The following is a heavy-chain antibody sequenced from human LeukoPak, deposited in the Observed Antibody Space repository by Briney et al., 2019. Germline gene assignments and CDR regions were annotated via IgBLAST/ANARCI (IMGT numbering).Heavy chain of an antibody. CDR3: ARARRYYDFWSGPESWFDP. CDR1: GGSFSGYY. Sequence: PSETLSLTCAVYGGSFSGYYWSWIRQPPGKGLEWIGEINHSGSTNYNPSPESRVTISVDTSKNQFSLKLSSVTAADTAVYYCARARRYYDFWSGPESWFDPWGQGTLVTVSS. D-gene: IGHD3-3*01. V-gene: IGHV4-34*01. J-gene: IGHJ5*02. CDR2: INHSGST.